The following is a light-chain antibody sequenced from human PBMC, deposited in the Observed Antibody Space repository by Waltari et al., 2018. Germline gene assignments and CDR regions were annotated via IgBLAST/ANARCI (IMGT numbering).Light chain of an antibody. J-gene: IGLJ1*01. CDR3: SSYTSGSIVV. V-gene: IGLV2-14*01. CDR2: EVS. CDR1: SSDVGGYDF. Sequence: QSALTQPASVSGSPGQSITISCPGHSSDVGGYDFVSWYQQHPGKAPKLIIYEVSNRPSGFSHRFFGSKSGSTASLTISGLQAEDEADYYCSSYTSGSIVVFGTGTKVTVL.